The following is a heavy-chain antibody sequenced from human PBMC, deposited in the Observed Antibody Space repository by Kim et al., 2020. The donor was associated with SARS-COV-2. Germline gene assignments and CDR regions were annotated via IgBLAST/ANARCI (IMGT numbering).Heavy chain of an antibody. V-gene: IGHV4-34*01. CDR2: IDHAGST. Sequence: SETLSLTCAVYGGSFSAFHWSWIRQPPGKGLEWIGEIDHAGSTNYNPSLKSRVTISVDTSKNHISLRLRSVTAADTAVYYCASSQPGAHYYYAMDVWGQGTTVTVSS. CDR3: ASSQPGAHYYYAMDV. J-gene: IGHJ6*02. CDR1: GGSFSAFH. D-gene: IGHD3-10*01.